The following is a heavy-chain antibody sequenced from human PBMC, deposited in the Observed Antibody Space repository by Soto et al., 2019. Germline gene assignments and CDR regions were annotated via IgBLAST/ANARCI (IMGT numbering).Heavy chain of an antibody. D-gene: IGHD3-22*01. Sequence: GGSLRHSYGGSGVTLSVDTMLWVRQAPGKGLEWVSCIGRTSTDTYYADSLKGRFTISRDNAKNSVYLQINSLRVEDTSVYYCVRKGGYFPNGYLDSWGQGT. CDR1: GVTLSVDT. CDR2: IGRTSTDT. V-gene: IGHV3-48*01. J-gene: IGHJ4*02. CDR3: VRKGGYFPNGYLDS.